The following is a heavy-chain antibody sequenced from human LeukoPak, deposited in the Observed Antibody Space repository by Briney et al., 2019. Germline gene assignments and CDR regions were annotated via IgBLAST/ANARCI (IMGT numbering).Heavy chain of an antibody. D-gene: IGHD6-13*01. J-gene: IGHJ4*02. CDR3: ARGVVAAAGTFDY. V-gene: IGHV3-48*03. CDR1: GFTFSSYE. CDR2: ISSSGNII. Sequence: GGCLRLSCAASGFTFSSYEMNWVRQAPGKGLEWVSYISSSGNIIYYADSVKGRFTISRDNAKNSLYLQMNSLRAEDTAVYYCARGVVAAAGTFDYWGQGTLVTVSS.